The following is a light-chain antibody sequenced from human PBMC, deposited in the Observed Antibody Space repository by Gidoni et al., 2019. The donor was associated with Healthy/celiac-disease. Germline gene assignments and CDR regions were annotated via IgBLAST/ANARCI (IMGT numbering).Light chain of an antibody. V-gene: IGKV3-20*01. CDR2: GAS. Sequence: VLTPSPGPLSLSPGERATLSGRASQSVSSSYLAWYQQKPGQAPRLLIYGASSKSTGIPDRFSGSGAGTDSTLTISRLEPEDLAVYYCQQYGSSSGYTFGQGTKLEIK. CDR3: QQYGSSSGYT. J-gene: IGKJ2*01. CDR1: QSVSSSY.